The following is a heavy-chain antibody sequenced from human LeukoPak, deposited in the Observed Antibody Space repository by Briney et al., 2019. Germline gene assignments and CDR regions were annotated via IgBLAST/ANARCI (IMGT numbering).Heavy chain of an antibody. CDR2: VSSTGGDT. V-gene: IGHV3-23*01. D-gene: IGHD3-10*01. CDR1: GFTFSIYA. Sequence: GGSLRLSCAASGFTFSIYAMSWVRQAPGKGLKRVSGVSSTGGDTYYADSVKGRFAISRDNSKNMVYLEMTSLRADDTAVYYCVKGGFGVPMDVWGQGTTVTVSS. CDR3: VKGGFGVPMDV. J-gene: IGHJ6*02.